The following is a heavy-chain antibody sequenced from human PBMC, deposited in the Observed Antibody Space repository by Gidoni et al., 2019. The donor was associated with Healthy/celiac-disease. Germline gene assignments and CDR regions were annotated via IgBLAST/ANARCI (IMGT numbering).Heavy chain of an antibody. Sequence: QVQLVESGGGVVQPGRSLRLSCAASGFTFSRYGMHWVRQAPGKGLEWVAVISYDGSNKYYAESVKGRFTISRDNSKNTLYLQMNSLRAEDTAVYYCAKTSIKGYYYYYGMDVWGQGTTVTVSS. CDR2: ISYDGSNK. V-gene: IGHV3-30*18. J-gene: IGHJ6*02. CDR1: GFTFSRYG. CDR3: AKTSIKGYYYYYGMDV.